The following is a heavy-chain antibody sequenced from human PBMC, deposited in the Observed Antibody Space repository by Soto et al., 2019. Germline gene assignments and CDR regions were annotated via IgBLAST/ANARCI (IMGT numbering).Heavy chain of an antibody. CDR2: ISTYNGNT. V-gene: IGHV1-18*01. Sequence: QVQLVQSGAEVKKPGASVKVSCKASGYTFTTYGIIWVRQAPGQGLEWMGWISTYNGNTNYAQKLQGRVTMTTDTPTSQANMKMRSLRSKDTAVNYCTRVMTVTTPVLGCYLEVTDVWGQGTTVTVSS. CDR3: TRVMTVTTPVLGCYLEVTDV. CDR1: GYTFTTYG. D-gene: IGHD1-26*01. J-gene: IGHJ6*02.